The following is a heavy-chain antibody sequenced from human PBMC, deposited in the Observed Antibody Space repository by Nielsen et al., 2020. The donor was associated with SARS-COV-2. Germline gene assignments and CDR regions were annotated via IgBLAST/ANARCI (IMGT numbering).Heavy chain of an antibody. CDR2: IYHSGSI. V-gene: IGHV4-4*02. CDR1: GGSISSSNW. D-gene: IGHD6-19*01. Sequence: SETLSLTCAVSGGSISSSNWWSWVRQPPGKGLEWIGEIYHSGSINYNPSLKNRVTISVDKSKNQFSLKLSSVTAADTAVYYCASRGRYSSGWHYYYYMDVWGKGTTVTVSS. CDR3: ASRGRYSSGWHYYYYMDV. J-gene: IGHJ6*03.